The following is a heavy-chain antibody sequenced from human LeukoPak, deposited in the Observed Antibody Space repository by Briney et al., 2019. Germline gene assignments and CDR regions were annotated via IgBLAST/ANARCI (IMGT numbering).Heavy chain of an antibody. Sequence: ASVKVSCKASGGTFSSYAISWVRQAPGQGLEWMGRIIPIFGTANYAQKFQGRVTITTDESTSTAYMELSSLRSEDTAVYYCARTTTGWFDPWGQGTLVTVSS. CDR2: IIPIFGTA. V-gene: IGHV1-69*05. D-gene: IGHD4-11*01. J-gene: IGHJ5*02. CDR1: GGTFSSYA. CDR3: ARTTTGWFDP.